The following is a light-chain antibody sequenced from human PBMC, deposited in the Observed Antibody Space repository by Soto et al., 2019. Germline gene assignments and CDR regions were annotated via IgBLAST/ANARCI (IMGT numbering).Light chain of an antibody. Sequence: QLVLPQSPSASASLGASVKLTCTLSSGHSSYAIAWQQHQPEKGPRYLMKVNSDGSHSTGDGIHDRFSGSSSGAERDLTISSLQSAAEADYYCQTWGTGIVVFGVGTQRTVL. J-gene: IGLJ2*01. CDR2: VNSDGSH. CDR3: QTWGTGIVV. CDR1: SGHSSYA. V-gene: IGLV4-69*01.